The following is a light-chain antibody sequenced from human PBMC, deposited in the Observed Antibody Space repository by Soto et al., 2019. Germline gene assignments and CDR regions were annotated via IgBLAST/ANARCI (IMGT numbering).Light chain of an antibody. V-gene: IGKV1-39*01. CDR2: AAS. Sequence: DIQMTHSPSSLSASVGDRVTITCRASQSITNYLNWYQQKIGIAPKLLIYAASTLQSGVPSRFSGSGSGTDFTLTISSLQPEDFTTYYCQQSYSIPITFGQGTRLEI. CDR3: QQSYSIPIT. J-gene: IGKJ5*01. CDR1: QSITNY.